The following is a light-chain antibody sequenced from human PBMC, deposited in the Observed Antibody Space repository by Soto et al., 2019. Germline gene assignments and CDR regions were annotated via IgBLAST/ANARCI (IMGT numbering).Light chain of an antibody. CDR2: GST. J-gene: IGLJ2*01. CDR1: SSSVGTAYD. V-gene: IGLV1-40*01. CDR3: QSYDSSLSGSVV. Sequence: QSVLTQPPSVSGAPGQRVTISCTGSSSSVGTAYDVNWYQHLPGTAPKLLIYGSTHRPSGVPDRFSGSKSGTSVSLAMTGPQAEDAADYYCQSYDSSLSGSVVFGGGTKLTVL.